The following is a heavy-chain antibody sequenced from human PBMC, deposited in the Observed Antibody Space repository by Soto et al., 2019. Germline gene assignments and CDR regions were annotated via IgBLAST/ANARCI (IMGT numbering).Heavy chain of an antibody. D-gene: IGHD3-3*01. CDR2: ISYDGSNK. CDR1: GFTFSSYA. Sequence: QVQLVESGGGVVQPGRSLRLSCAASGFTFSSYAMHWVRQAPGKGLEWVAVISYDGSNKYYADSVKGRFTISRDNSKNTRYLQMNSLRAEDTAVYYCARDPGGTDFAEWTYYFDYWGQGTLVTVSS. CDR3: ARDPGGTDFAEWTYYFDY. J-gene: IGHJ4*02. V-gene: IGHV3-30-3*01.